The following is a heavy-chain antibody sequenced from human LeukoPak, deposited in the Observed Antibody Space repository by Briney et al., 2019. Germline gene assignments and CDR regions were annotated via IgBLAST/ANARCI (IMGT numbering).Heavy chain of an antibody. CDR1: GFTFDDYA. CDR2: MSWNSGSI. V-gene: IGHV3-9*01. Sequence: PGGSLRLSFAASGFTFDDYAMHWVRQAPGKGLEWVAGMSWNSGSIGYADSVKGRFTISRDNAQNSLYLQMDSLSAEDTVLYYCAKDLNRYRGGWHDYWGQGTLVTVSS. CDR3: AKDLNRYRGGWHDY. D-gene: IGHD6-19*01. J-gene: IGHJ4*02.